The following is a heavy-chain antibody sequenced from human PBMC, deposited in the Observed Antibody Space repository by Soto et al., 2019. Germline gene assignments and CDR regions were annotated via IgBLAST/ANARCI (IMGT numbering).Heavy chain of an antibody. V-gene: IGHV3-23*01. CDR2: ISGSGGST. Sequence: GSLRLSCAASGFTFSSDAMSWVRQAAGKGLEWVSAISGSGGSTYYADSVKGRFTISRDNSKNTLYLQMNSLRAEDTAVYYCAKSTVGVLRYFDRLLGCFDIWGQGTMVTVSS. J-gene: IGHJ3*02. CDR3: AKSTVGVLRYFDRLLGCFDI. CDR1: GFTFSSDA. D-gene: IGHD3-9*01.